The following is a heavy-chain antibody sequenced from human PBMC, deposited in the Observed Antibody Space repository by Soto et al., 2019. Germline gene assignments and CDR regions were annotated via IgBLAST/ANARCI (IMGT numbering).Heavy chain of an antibody. CDR1: GGSISSGDYY. Sequence: QVQLQVSGPGLEKPSQTLSLTCTVSGGSISSGDYYWSWIRQPPGKGLEWIGYIYYSGSTYYNPSLKSRVTISVDTSKNQFSLKLSSVTAADTAVYYCARARNCISTSCYAGDFDLWGRGTLVTVSS. D-gene: IGHD2-2*01. CDR3: ARARNCISTSCYAGDFDL. J-gene: IGHJ2*01. V-gene: IGHV4-30-4*01. CDR2: IYYSGST.